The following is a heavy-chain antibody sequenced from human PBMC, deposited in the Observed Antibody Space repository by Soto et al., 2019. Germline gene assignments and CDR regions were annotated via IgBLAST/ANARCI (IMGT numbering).Heavy chain of an antibody. CDR2: IKKDGSEK. Sequence: EVQLVKSGGGLVQPGGSLRLSCAVSGFTFSNYWMSWVRQAPGKGLEWVANIKKDGSEKYYVDSVKGRFIISRDNGKKSLYLQMNDLRAEDTAVYYCAAILGMDVWGQGTTVTVSS. D-gene: IGHD3-3*02. CDR1: GFTFSNYW. J-gene: IGHJ6*02. CDR3: AAILGMDV. V-gene: IGHV3-7*05.